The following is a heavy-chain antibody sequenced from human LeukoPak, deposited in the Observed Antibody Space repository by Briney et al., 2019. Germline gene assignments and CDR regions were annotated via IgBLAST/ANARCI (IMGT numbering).Heavy chain of an antibody. CDR3: TRWARYCSGGSCYSWFDP. CDR1: GFTFSSYW. D-gene: IGHD2-15*01. V-gene: IGHV3-7*01. Sequence: GGSLRLSCAASGFTFSSYWMSWVRQAPGKGLEWVANMKLDGSEEYYVDSVKGRFTISRDNAKNSLYLQMNSQRVDDTAVYYCTRWARYCSGGSCYSWFDPWGQGTLVTVSS. J-gene: IGHJ5*02. CDR2: MKLDGSEE.